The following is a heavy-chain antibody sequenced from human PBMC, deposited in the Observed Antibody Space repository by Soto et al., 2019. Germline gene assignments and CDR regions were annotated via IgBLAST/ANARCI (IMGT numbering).Heavy chain of an antibody. CDR3: ARDLSIAARPAWFAP. Sequence: ASVKVSCKASGYTFTSYYMHWVRQAPGQGLEWMGIINPSGGSTSYAQKFQGRVTVTRDTSTSTVYMELSSLRSEDTAVYYCARDLSIAARPAWFAPWGQGTLVTVSS. CDR1: GYTFTSYY. D-gene: IGHD6-6*01. V-gene: IGHV1-46*01. CDR2: INPSGGST. J-gene: IGHJ5*02.